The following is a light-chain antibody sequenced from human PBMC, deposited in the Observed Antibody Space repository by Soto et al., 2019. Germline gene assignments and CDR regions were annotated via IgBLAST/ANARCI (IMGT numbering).Light chain of an antibody. CDR3: QHTYTTPIT. V-gene: IGKV1-39*01. Sequence: DIQMTQSPSSLSASAGDRVTITCRASQSIGSSLNWYQQRPGTAPKLLIYAASSLQGGVPSRFSGSGSGTDFTLTITSLQLEDFATYYCQHTYTTPITFGQGTRLEIK. CDR1: QSIGSS. CDR2: AAS. J-gene: IGKJ5*01.